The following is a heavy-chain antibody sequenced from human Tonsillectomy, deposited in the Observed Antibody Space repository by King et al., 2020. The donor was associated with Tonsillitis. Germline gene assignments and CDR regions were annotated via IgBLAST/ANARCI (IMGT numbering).Heavy chain of an antibody. CDR3: AKDRYDFWTGFYPFFDY. CDR1: GFTFSSYG. CDR2: ISYDGSHK. D-gene: IGHD3-3*01. Sequence: VQLVESGGGVVQPGRSLRLSCAASGFTFSSYGMHWVRQAPGKGLEGVTVISYDGSHKYYADSVKGRFTISRDNSKNTLYLQMNSLRAEDTAVYYCAKDRYDFWTGFYPFFDYWGQGTLVTVSS. J-gene: IGHJ4*02. V-gene: IGHV3-30*18.